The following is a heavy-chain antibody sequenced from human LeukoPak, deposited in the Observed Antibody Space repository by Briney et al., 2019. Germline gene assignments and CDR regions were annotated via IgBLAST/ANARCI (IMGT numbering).Heavy chain of an antibody. Sequence: SETLSLTCTVSGASIRSHYWSWIRQPPGKGLEWIGYMYYSGNSNYNPALKSRVTISVDTSKNQFSLKLSSVTAVDTAVYYCARMRPGYSSSWYEVGWFDPWGQGTLVTVSS. D-gene: IGHD6-13*01. CDR3: ARMRPGYSSSWYEVGWFDP. CDR2: MYYSGNS. V-gene: IGHV4-59*11. J-gene: IGHJ5*02. CDR1: GASIRSHY.